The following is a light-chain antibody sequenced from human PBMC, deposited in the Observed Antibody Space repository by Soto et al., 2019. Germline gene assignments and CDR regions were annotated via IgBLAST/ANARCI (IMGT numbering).Light chain of an antibody. V-gene: IGLV2-23*02. CDR3: CSYAGSPWV. CDR1: SSDVGGYNL. CDR2: EVS. Sequence: QSVLTQPASVSGSPGQSITISCTGTSSDVGGYNLVSWYQQHPGKAPKLMIYEVSKRPSGVSNRFSGSKSGNTASLTISGLQAEDEADYYCCSYAGSPWVFGGGTQLTVL. J-gene: IGLJ3*02.